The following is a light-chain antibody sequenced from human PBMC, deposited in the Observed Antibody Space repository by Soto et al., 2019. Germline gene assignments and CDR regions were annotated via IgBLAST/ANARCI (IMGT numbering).Light chain of an antibody. V-gene: IGLV2-8*01. J-gene: IGLJ1*01. CDR1: SRDVGDYNY. CDR3: TSYAGTNDPYV. Sequence: QSALTQPPSASGSPGQSVTISCTGTSRDVGDYNYVSWFQQHPGKAPKLIIYEVSKRPSGVPDRFSGSKSGNTASLTDSGLQAEDEADYYCTSYAGTNDPYVFGTGTKLTVL. CDR2: EVS.